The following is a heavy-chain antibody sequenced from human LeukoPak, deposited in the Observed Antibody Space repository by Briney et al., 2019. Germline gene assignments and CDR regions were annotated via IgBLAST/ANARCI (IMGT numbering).Heavy chain of an antibody. J-gene: IGHJ4*02. CDR1: GFTFSSYA. D-gene: IGHD5-24*01. CDR3: ATCPRDGYKHTLCYFDY. V-gene: IGHV3-23*01. CDR2: ISGSGSNT. Sequence: GGSLRLSCAASGFTFSSYAMSWVRQAPGKGLEWVSAISGSGSNTYYADSVKGRFTISRDNSKTTLFLQMNSLRAEDTAVYYCATCPRDGYKHTLCYFDYWGQGTLVTVSS.